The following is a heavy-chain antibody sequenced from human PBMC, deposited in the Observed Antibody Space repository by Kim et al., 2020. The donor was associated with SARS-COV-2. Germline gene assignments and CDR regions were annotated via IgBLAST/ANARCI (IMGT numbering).Heavy chain of an antibody. J-gene: IGHJ4*02. D-gene: IGHD5-12*01. CDR1: GFTFSSYG. CDR2: ISYDGSNK. Sequence: GGSLRLSCAASGFTFSSYGMHWVRQAPGKGLEWVAVISYDGSNKYYADSVKGRFTISRDNSKNTLYLQMNSLRAEDTAVYYCASGGATTPRFDYWGQGTL. V-gene: IGHV3-30*03. CDR3: ASGGATTPRFDY.